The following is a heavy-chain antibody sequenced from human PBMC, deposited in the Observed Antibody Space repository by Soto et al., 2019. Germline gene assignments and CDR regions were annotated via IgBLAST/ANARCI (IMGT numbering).Heavy chain of an antibody. J-gene: IGHJ6*02. CDR3: ATITLRVTMIVVTYGMDV. CDR1: GGTFSSYT. Sequence: ASVKVSCKASGGTFSSYTISWVRQAPGQGLKWMERIIPIISIANYAQKFQGRVTITADKSTSTAYMELSSLRSEDTAVYYFATITLRVTMIVVTYGMDVWGQGTTVTVSS. CDR2: IIPIISIA. D-gene: IGHD3-22*01. V-gene: IGHV1-69*02.